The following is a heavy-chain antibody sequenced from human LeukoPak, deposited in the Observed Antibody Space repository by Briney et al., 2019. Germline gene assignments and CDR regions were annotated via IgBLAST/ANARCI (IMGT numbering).Heavy chain of an antibody. J-gene: IGHJ4*02. V-gene: IGHV3-33*01. Sequence: PTGGSLRLSCAASGFTFSSYGMHWVRQAPGKGLEWVAVIWYDGSNKYYADSVKGRFTISRDNSKNTLYLQMNSLRAEDTAVYYCAREEAIVGATPGLDYWGQGTLVTVSS. CDR2: IWYDGSNK. D-gene: IGHD1-26*01. CDR3: AREEAIVGATPGLDY. CDR1: GFTFSSYG.